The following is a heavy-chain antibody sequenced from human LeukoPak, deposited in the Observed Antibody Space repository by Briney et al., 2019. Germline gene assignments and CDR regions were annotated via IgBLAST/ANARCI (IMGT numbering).Heavy chain of an antibody. Sequence: SETLSLTCIVSGGSISSGGYYWSWIRQHPGKDLEWIGYIYYSGSTYYNPSLKSRVTISVDTSKNQFSLKLSSVTAADTAVYYCARARGDYGDYEHYCDYWGQGTLVTVSS. CDR3: ARARGDYGDYEHYCDY. D-gene: IGHD4-17*01. J-gene: IGHJ4*02. CDR1: GGSISSGGYY. V-gene: IGHV4-31*03. CDR2: IYYSGST.